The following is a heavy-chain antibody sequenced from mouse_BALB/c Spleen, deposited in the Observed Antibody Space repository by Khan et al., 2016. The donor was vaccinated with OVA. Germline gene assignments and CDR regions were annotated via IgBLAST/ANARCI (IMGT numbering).Heavy chain of an antibody. Sequence: EVKLEVSGPGLVKPSQSLSLTCSVTGYSITSGYFWNWIRQFPGNNLEWMGYIRYDGNSNYNPSLKNRISITRDPSKYQFFLKLNSVTHVDTATYCLARVGSSCPAGFTYWGQGTLVTVSA. CDR3: ARVGSSCPAGFTY. CDR1: GYSITSGYF. J-gene: IGHJ3*01. V-gene: IGHV3-6*02. CDR2: IRYDGNS. D-gene: IGHD6-1*01.